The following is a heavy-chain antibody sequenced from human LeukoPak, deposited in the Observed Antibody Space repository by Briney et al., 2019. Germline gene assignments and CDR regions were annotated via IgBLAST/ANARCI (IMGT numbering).Heavy chain of an antibody. D-gene: IGHD1-1*01. CDR2: ISSSGGST. Sequence: GGSLRLSCAASGFTFSDYYMSWVRQAPGKGLEWVSTISSSGGSTFYADSVKGRFTISRDNSKNTLYLQMNSLRAEDTAVYYCAKGGTTGTHYFDYWGQGTLVTVSS. J-gene: IGHJ4*02. CDR3: AKGGTTGTHYFDY. V-gene: IGHV3-23*01. CDR1: GFTFSDYY.